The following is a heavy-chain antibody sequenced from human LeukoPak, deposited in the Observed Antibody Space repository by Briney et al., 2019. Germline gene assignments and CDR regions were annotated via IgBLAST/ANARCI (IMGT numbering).Heavy chain of an antibody. Sequence: ETXXXTXXVSGGSISSYYWTWIRQPPGKXXEGXGYIYYSGSTNYNPSLKSRVTISVDTSKNQFSLKLSSVTAADTAVYYCARGAAMVRGVIYFDYWGQGTLVTVSS. CDR3: ARGAAMVRGVIYFDY. CDR1: GGSISSYY. V-gene: IGHV4-59*01. J-gene: IGHJ4*02. CDR2: IYYSGST. D-gene: IGHD3-10*01.